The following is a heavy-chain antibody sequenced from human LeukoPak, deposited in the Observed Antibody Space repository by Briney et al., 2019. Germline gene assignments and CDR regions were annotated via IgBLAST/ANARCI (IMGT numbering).Heavy chain of an antibody. CDR2: IIPIFGTA. V-gene: IGHV1-69*13. CDR1: GGTFSSYA. CDR3: ARDSGYCSGGSCYSGIDY. Sequence: SVKVSCKASGGTFSSYAISWVRQAPGQGLEWMGGIIPIFGTANYAQKFQGRVTITADESTSTAYMELSSLRSEDTAVYYCARDSGYCSGGSCYSGIDYWGQGTLVTVSS. D-gene: IGHD2-15*01. J-gene: IGHJ4*02.